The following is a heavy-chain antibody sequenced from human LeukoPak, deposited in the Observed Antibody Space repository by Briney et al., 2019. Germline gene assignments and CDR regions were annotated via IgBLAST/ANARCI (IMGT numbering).Heavy chain of an antibody. Sequence: GGSLRLSCAASGFTFSSYSMNWVRQAPGKGLEWVSSISSSGSTIYYADSVKGRFTISRDNAKNSLYLQMNSLRAEDTAVYYCARGTLIYSSSWYGLTPYFQHWGQGTLVTVSS. CDR1: GFTFSSYS. V-gene: IGHV3-48*04. D-gene: IGHD6-13*01. CDR2: ISSSGSTI. J-gene: IGHJ1*01. CDR3: ARGTLIYSSSWYGLTPYFQH.